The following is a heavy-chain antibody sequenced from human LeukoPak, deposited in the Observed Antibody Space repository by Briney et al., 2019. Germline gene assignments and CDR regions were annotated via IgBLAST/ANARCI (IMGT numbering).Heavy chain of an antibody. J-gene: IGHJ5*02. V-gene: IGHV1-8*03. CDR3: ARTMVRGVREQFDP. D-gene: IGHD3-10*01. CDR1: GYTFTSYD. Sequence: ASVKVSCKASGYTFTSYDINWVRQATGQGLEWMGWMNPNSGNTGYAQKFQGRVTITRNTSISTAYMELSSLRSEDTAVYYCARTMVRGVREQFDPWGQGTLVTVSS. CDR2: MNPNSGNT.